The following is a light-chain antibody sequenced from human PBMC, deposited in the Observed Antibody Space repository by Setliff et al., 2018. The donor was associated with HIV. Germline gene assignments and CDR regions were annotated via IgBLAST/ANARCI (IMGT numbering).Light chain of an antibody. J-gene: IGLJ1*01. V-gene: IGLV2-14*03. Sequence: QSALTQPASVSGSPGQSLTISCTGTSTDISTFTFVSWFQQYPGKAPKLIIYEVSQRPSGVSGRFSASKSGNTASLTISGLQADDEADYYCSSYSRTTLQVFGPGTKVTVL. CDR2: EVS. CDR3: SSYSRTTLQV. CDR1: STDISTFTF.